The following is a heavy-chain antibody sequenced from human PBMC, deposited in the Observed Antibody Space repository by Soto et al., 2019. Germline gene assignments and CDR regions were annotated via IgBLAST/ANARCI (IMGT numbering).Heavy chain of an antibody. CDR2: IYYSGST. CDR3: ARQYDILTGYYSVWY. Sequence: SETLSLTCTVSGGSISSSSYYWGWIRQPPGKGLEWIGSIYYSGSTYYNPSLKSRVTISVDTSKNQFSLKLSSVTAADTAAYYCARQYDILTGYYSVWYWGQGTLVTVSS. J-gene: IGHJ4*02. CDR1: GGSISSSSYY. V-gene: IGHV4-39*01. D-gene: IGHD3-9*01.